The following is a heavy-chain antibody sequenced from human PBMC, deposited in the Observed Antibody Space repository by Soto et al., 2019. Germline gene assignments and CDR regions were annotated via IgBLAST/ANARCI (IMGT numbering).Heavy chain of an antibody. J-gene: IGHJ4*02. CDR2: ITSTSSAI. CDR3: ARDGKGAAYTHGPYYFDY. Sequence: GGSLRLSCAASGFPFSFYSMNWVRQAPGKGLEWISYITSTSSAINYADSVGGRFTISRDNAMRSLFLHMNSLRDEDTAVYYCARDGKGAAYTHGPYYFDYWGQGALVTVSS. CDR1: GFPFSFYS. V-gene: IGHV3-48*02. D-gene: IGHD1-1*01.